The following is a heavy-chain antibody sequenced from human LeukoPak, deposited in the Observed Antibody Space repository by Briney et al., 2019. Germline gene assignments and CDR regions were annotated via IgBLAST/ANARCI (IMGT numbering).Heavy chain of an antibody. Sequence: GRSLRLSCAASGFTFSSYGMHWVRQAPGKGLEWVAVIWYDGSNKYYAGSVKGRFTISRDNSKNTLYLQMNSLRAEDTAVYYCASGSSGYPPYWGQGTLVTVSS. CDR3: ASGSSGYPPY. J-gene: IGHJ4*02. V-gene: IGHV3-33*01. CDR1: GFTFSSYG. CDR2: IWYDGSNK. D-gene: IGHD3-22*01.